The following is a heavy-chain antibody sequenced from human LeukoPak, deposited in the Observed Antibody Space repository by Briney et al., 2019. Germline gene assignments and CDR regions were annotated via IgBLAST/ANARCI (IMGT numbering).Heavy chain of an antibody. CDR1: GFTFGSYA. CDR2: ISGSGGSP. Sequence: GGSLRLSCAASGFTFGSYAMGWVRQAPGKGLEWVSGISGSGGSPYYTDSVKGRFTISKDNSKDTLYLQMNSLRDEDTAVYYCARDHPGSGWYVDYWGQGILVTVS. V-gene: IGHV3-23*01. D-gene: IGHD6-19*01. J-gene: IGHJ4*02. CDR3: ARDHPGSGWYVDY.